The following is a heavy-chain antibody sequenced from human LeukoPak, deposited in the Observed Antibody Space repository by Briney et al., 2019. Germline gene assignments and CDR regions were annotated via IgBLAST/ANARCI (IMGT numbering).Heavy chain of an antibody. Sequence: SETLSLTCTVSGGSISSSSYYWGWIRQPPGKRLEWIGSIYYSGSTYYNPSLKSRVTISVDTSKNQFSLKLSSVTAADTAVYYCATSIAVAGTALNFDYWGQGTLGTVSS. CDR1: GGSISSSSYY. CDR2: IYYSGST. V-gene: IGHV4-39*01. J-gene: IGHJ4*02. D-gene: IGHD6-19*01. CDR3: ATSIAVAGTALNFDY.